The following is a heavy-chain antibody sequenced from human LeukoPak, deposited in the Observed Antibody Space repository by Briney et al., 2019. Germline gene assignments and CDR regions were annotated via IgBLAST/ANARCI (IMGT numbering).Heavy chain of an antibody. CDR1: GYTFTSYY. CDR2: INPSGGST. CDR3: ARPLAPVMLNALDI. Sequence: ASVKISCKASGYTFTSYYIHWVRQAPGQGLEWMGIINPSGGSTDYAQKFQGRVTVTRDTSTSTVYMELSSLRSEDTAIYYCARPLAPVMLNALDIWGQGTMVTVSS. J-gene: IGHJ3*02. D-gene: IGHD2-8*01. V-gene: IGHV1-46*01.